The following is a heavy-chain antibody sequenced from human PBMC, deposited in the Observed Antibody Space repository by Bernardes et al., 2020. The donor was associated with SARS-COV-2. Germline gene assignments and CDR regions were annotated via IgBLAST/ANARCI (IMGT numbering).Heavy chain of an antibody. CDR1: GFAFNSYW. Sequence: GGSLRLSCAASGFAFNSYWIHWVRQPPGKGLMWVSRINVDGARRDFADSVRGRFSISRDNAMNTAYLEMNSLTADDTGIYYCARGACNYGGCHSTIDSWGRGTLVSVSS. D-gene: IGHD2-15*01. J-gene: IGHJ4*02. V-gene: IGHV3-74*01. CDR3: ARGACNYGGCHSTIDS. CDR2: INVDGARR.